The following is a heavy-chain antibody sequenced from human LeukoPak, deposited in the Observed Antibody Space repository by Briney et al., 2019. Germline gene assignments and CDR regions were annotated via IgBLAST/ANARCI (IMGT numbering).Heavy chain of an antibody. V-gene: IGHV1-18*01. CDR2: ISAYNGNT. CDR1: GYTFTSYG. CDR3: ARDRLAGTTGAYYYYYGMDV. Sequence: ASVKVSCKASGYTFTSYGISWVRQAPGQGLEWMGWISAYNGNTNYAQKLQGRVTMTTDTSTSTAYMGLRSLRSDDTAVYYCARDRLAGTTGAYYYYYGMDVWGQGTTVTVSS. D-gene: IGHD1-7*01. J-gene: IGHJ6*02.